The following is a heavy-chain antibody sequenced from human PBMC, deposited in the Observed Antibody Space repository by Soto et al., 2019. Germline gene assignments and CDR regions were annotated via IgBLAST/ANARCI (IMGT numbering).Heavy chain of an antibody. CDR2: IYPAGSDT. CDR3: ARLLVYCSGGSCYNYYYAMDV. J-gene: IGHJ6*02. CDR1: GYSFTSYW. V-gene: IGHV5-51*01. D-gene: IGHD2-15*01. Sequence: GESLKISCKGSGYSFTSYWIGWVRQMPGKGLEWMGSIYPAGSDTRYSPSFQGQVTISADKSISTAYLQWSSLKASDTAMYYCARLLVYCSGGSCYNYYYAMDVSGQGTTVTVS.